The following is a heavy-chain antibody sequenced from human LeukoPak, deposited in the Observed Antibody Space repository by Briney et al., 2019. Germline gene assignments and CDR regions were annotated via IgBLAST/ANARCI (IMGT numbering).Heavy chain of an antibody. V-gene: IGHV3-7*01. Sequence: PGGSLTLSCAASGFTFSGYWMSWLRQAPGKGLEWVANIKQDGSEKYYVDSVKGRFTISRDNAKNSLYLQMNSLRAEDTAVYYCARLDSGWYMYYFDYWGQGTLVTVSS. CDR3: ARLDSGWYMYYFDY. D-gene: IGHD6-19*01. CDR2: IKQDGSEK. J-gene: IGHJ4*02. CDR1: GFTFSGYW.